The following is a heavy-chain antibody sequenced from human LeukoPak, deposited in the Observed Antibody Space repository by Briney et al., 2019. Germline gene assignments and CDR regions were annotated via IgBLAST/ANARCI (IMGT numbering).Heavy chain of an antibody. CDR1: GGSISSYY. Sequence: PSETLSLTCTVSGGSISSYYWSWIRQPPGKGLEWIGYIYYSGSTNYNPSLKSRVTISVDTSKNQFSLKLSSVTAADTAVYYCARGQAGPRPDPLDYWGQGTLVTVSS. D-gene: IGHD6-13*01. V-gene: IGHV4-59*12. CDR2: IYYSGST. CDR3: ARGQAGPRPDPLDY. J-gene: IGHJ4*02.